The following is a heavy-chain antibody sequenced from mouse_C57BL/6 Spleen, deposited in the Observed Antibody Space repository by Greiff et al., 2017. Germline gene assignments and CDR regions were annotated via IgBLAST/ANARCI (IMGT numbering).Heavy chain of an antibody. D-gene: IGHD2-1*01. Sequence: VHVKQSGPELVKPGASVKISCKASGYTFTDYYMNWVKQSHGKSLEWIGDINPNNGGTSYNQKFKGKATLTVDKSSSTAYMELRSLTSEDSAVYYCARYAPIYYGNYAYAMDYWGQGTSVTVSS. J-gene: IGHJ4*01. CDR3: ARYAPIYYGNYAYAMDY. V-gene: IGHV1-26*01. CDR2: INPNNGGT. CDR1: GYTFTDYY.